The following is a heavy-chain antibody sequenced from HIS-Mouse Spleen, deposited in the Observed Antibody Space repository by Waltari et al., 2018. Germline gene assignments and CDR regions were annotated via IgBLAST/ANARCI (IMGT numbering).Heavy chain of an antibody. Sequence: EVQLVETGGGLIQPGGSLSLSCAASCFTVRGNYMPWGRQAPGKGLEWVSVIYSGGSTYYADSVKGRFTISRDNSKNTLYLQMNSLRAEDTAVYYCARHYYYGSGSYYFDYWGQGTLVTVSS. CDR1: CFTVRGNY. CDR2: IYSGGST. V-gene: IGHV3-53*02. CDR3: ARHYYYGSGSYYFDY. D-gene: IGHD3-10*01. J-gene: IGHJ4*02.